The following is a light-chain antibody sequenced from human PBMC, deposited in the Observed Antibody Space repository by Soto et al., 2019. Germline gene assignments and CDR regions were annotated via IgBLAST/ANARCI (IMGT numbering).Light chain of an antibody. CDR3: QQTYTTPEIT. V-gene: IGKV1-12*01. CDR2: EAR. Sequence: DIQMTQSPSSVSASVGDTVTTTCRASQSISSWLAWYLQKPGKAPKLLIYEARNLESGVPTRFSGSGSGTDFTLTISSLQPEDFAIYYCQQTYTTPEITFGQGTRLEI. CDR1: QSISSW. J-gene: IGKJ5*01.